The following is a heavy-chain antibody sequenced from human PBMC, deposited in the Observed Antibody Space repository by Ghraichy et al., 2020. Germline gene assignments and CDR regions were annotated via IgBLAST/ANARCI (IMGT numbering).Heavy chain of an antibody. CDR1: GFTFSSYG. D-gene: IGHD2-8*01. Sequence: LSLTCAASGFTFSSYGMHWVRQAPGKGLEWVAVISYDGSNKYYADSVKGRFTISRDNSKNTLYLQMNSLRAEDTAVYYCAKAKIVLMVYAMSPFDYWGQGTLVTVSS. J-gene: IGHJ4*02. CDR2: ISYDGSNK. V-gene: IGHV3-30*18. CDR3: AKAKIVLMVYAMSPFDY.